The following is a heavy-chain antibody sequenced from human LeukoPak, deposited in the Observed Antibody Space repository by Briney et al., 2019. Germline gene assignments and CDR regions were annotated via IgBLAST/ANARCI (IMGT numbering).Heavy chain of an antibody. CDR3: ARDSQYYYDSSGYYTDAFDI. J-gene: IGHJ3*02. D-gene: IGHD3-22*01. V-gene: IGHV4-61*02. CDR2: IYTSGST. Sequence: PSQTLSLTCTVSGGSISSGSNYWSWIRQPAGKGLEWIGRIYTSGSTNYNPSLKSRVTISVDTSKNQFSLKLSSVTAADTAVYYCARDSQYYYDSSGYYTDAFDIWGQGTMVTVSS. CDR1: GGSISSGSNY.